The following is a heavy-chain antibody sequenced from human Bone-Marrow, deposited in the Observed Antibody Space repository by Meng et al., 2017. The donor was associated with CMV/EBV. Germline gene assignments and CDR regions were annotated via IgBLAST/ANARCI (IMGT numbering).Heavy chain of an antibody. J-gene: IGHJ4*02. CDR2: TYYRSQWHI. Sequence: SETLSLTCAISGDSVSSNNAAWNWIRQSPSGGLEWLGRTYYRSQWHIEYAVSLRGRITINPDTSKNLFSLQLNSMTPEDTALYYCGGDFWGSPGGYWGQGTQVTFYS. V-gene: IGHV6-1*01. CDR1: GDSVSSNNAA. D-gene: IGHD3-16*01. CDR3: GGDFWGSPGGY.